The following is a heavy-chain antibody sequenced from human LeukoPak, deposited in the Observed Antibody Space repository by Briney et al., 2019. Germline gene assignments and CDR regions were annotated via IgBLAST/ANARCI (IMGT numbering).Heavy chain of an antibody. Sequence: GALRLSCAASGFTFSSYSMHWVRPAPGKGLVWVSRINSDGSSTSYADSVKGRFTISRDNAKNTLYLQMNSLRAEDTAVYYCARPDLSSGWSPLDYWGQGTLATVSS. V-gene: IGHV3-74*01. CDR2: INSDGSST. D-gene: IGHD6-19*01. CDR3: ARPDLSSGWSPLDY. CDR1: GFTFSSYS. J-gene: IGHJ4*02.